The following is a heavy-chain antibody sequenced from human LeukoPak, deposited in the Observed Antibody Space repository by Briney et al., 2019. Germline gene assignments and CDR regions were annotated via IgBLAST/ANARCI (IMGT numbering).Heavy chain of an antibody. CDR2: ISGSGGST. Sequence: GGSLRLSCAASGFTFSNYAMTWVRQAPGKGLEWVSAISGSGGSTNYADSVKGRFTISRDNAKNSLYLQMNSLRAEDTAVYYCAREETYGGKGLDYWGQGTLVTVSS. D-gene: IGHD4-23*01. J-gene: IGHJ4*02. CDR1: GFTFSNYA. V-gene: IGHV3-23*01. CDR3: AREETYGGKGLDY.